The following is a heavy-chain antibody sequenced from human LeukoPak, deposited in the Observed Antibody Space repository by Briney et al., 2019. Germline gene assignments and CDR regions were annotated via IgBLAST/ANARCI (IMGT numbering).Heavy chain of an antibody. D-gene: IGHD3-10*02. Sequence: GGSLRLSCAASGFTFSSYSMNWVRQAPGKGLEWVSSISSSNSYIYYADSVKGRFTISRDNAKNSLYLQMNSLRAEDTAVYYCAELGITMIGGVWGKETTVTISS. V-gene: IGHV3-21*01. CDR2: ISSSNSYI. CDR1: GFTFSSYS. J-gene: IGHJ6*04. CDR3: AELGITMIGGV.